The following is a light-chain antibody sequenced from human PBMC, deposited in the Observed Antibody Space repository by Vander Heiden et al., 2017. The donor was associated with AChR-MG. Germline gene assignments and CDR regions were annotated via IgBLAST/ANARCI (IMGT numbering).Light chain of an antibody. CDR1: QGISSN. J-gene: IGKJ1*01. Sequence: DIVMTPSPATLSVSPGERATLSCRASQGISSNLAWYQQKPGQAPRLLIYGASTRAAGIPARFSGSGSGTEFTLTVSSLQSEDFAVYYCQQYNSWPPLTFGQGTKVEIK. CDR2: GAS. V-gene: IGKV3-15*01. CDR3: QQYNSWPPLT.